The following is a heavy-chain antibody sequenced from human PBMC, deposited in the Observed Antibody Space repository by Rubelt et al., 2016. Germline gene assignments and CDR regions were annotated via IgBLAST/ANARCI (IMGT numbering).Heavy chain of an antibody. J-gene: IGHJ5*02. Sequence: QVQLVQSGAEVKKPGASVKVSCKASGYTFTSYGISWVRQAPGQGLEWMGWISAYNGNTNYAQKREGRVPMTTDRSTRTAYMELRSLRSDDTAVYYCARSPRYDFEDNWFDPWGQGTLVTVSS. CDR3: ARSPRYDFEDNWFDP. D-gene: IGHD3-3*01. CDR2: ISAYNGNT. CDR1: GYTFTSYG. V-gene: IGHV1-18*01.